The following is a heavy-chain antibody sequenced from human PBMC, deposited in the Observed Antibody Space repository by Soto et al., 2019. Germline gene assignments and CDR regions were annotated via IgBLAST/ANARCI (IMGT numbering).Heavy chain of an antibody. J-gene: IGHJ4*02. CDR2: FDPEDGET. Sequence: ASVKVSCKVSGYTLTELSMHWVRQAPGKGLEWMGGFDPEDGETIYAQKFQGRVTMTEDTSTDTAYMELSSLRSEDTAVYYCATLPTRLRYFDWLLYNSYWGQGTLVTVSS. CDR1: GYTLTELS. CDR3: ATLPTRLRYFDWLLYNSY. V-gene: IGHV1-24*01. D-gene: IGHD3-9*01.